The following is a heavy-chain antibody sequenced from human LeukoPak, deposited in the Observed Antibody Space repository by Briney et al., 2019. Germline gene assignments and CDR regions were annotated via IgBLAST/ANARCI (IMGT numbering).Heavy chain of an antibody. CDR1: GYTLTELS. CDR2: FDPEDGET. CDR3: ATQRYDILTGYYTSYYYYGMDV. V-gene: IGHV1-24*01. Sequence: ASVTVSCKASGYTLTELSMHWVRQAPGKGLEWMGGFDPEDGETIYAQKFQGRVTMTEDTSTDTAYMELSSLRSEDTAVYYCATQRYDILTGYYTSYYYYGMDVWGQGTTVTVSS. J-gene: IGHJ6*02. D-gene: IGHD3-9*01.